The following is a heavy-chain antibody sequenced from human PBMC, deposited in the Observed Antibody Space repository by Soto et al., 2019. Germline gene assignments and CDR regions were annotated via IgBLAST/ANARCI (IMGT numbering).Heavy chain of an antibody. J-gene: IGHJ5*02. CDR3: ARGTPSPLIVRSSRGPWFDP. CDR1: GGSISSYY. Sequence: SESLSLTCTVSGGSISSYYWSWIRQPPGKGLEWIGYMYYGGRTNYNPSLKSRVTISVDTSKMQVSLKLSSVTAADTAVYFCARGTPSPLIVRSSRGPWFDPWGQGTLVTVS. V-gene: IGHV4-59*08. CDR2: MYYGGRT. D-gene: IGHD2-15*01.